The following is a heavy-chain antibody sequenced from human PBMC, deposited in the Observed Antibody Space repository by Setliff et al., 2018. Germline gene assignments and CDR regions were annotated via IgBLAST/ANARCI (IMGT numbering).Heavy chain of an antibody. CDR2: INPSGGST. Sequence: ASVKVSCKASGYTFTSYYMHWVRQAPGQGLEWMGIINPSGGSTSYAQKFQGRVTMTRDTSTSTVYMELSSLGSGDTAVYYCASLGLAAAREDYYYYGMDVWGQGTTVTVSS. J-gene: IGHJ6*02. V-gene: IGHV1-46*01. CDR3: ASLGLAAAREDYYYYGMDV. D-gene: IGHD6-13*01. CDR1: GYTFTSYY.